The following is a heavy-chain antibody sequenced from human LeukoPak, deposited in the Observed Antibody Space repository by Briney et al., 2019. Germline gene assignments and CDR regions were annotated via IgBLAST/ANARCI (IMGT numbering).Heavy chain of an antibody. J-gene: IGHJ4*02. CDR3: ARHGSGIYYNGYFDY. D-gene: IGHD3-10*01. CDR1: GGSISSYY. V-gene: IGHV4-59*08. Sequence: PSETLSLTCTVSGGSISSYYWSWIRQPPGKGLEWIGYISYSGSTNYNPSLKSRVAISVDTSKNQFSLTLSSATAADTAVYYCARHGSGIYYNGYFDYWGQGTLVTVSS. CDR2: ISYSGST.